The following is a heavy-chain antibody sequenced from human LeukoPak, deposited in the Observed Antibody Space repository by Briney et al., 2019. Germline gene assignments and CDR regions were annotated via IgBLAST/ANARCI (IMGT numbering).Heavy chain of an antibody. D-gene: IGHD1-7*01. V-gene: IGHV5-51*01. CDR1: GYSFTSYW. J-gene: IGHJ6*03. Sequence: GESLKISCKGSGYSFTSYWIGWVRQMPGKGLEWMGIIYPGDSDTRYSPSFQGQVTISADKSISTAYLQWSSLKASDTAMYYCARLKPYNWNYVPSYYMDVWGKGTTVTVSS. CDR2: IYPGDSDT. CDR3: ARLKPYNWNYVPSYYMDV.